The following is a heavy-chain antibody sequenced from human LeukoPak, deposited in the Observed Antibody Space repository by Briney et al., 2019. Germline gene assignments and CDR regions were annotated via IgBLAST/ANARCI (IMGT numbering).Heavy chain of an antibody. V-gene: IGHV3-48*03. Sequence: GGSLRLSCAASGFPVNKYEMHWVRQAPGKGLEWVSYIDAGATPTNYADSVWGRFTLSRDNAQNSVHLQMNSLRDEDTAVYYCVRGRLLRSTKYFDYWGQGALDTVSS. CDR1: GFPVNKYE. CDR3: VRGRLLRSTKYFDY. D-gene: IGHD2-21*02. J-gene: IGHJ4*02. CDR2: IDAGATPT.